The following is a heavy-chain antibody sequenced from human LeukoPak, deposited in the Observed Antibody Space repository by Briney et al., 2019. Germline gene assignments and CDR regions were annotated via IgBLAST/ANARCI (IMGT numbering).Heavy chain of an antibody. D-gene: IGHD5-18*01. CDR2: ISGSGGSI. CDR3: AKDFGAGRQLWKTFDL. V-gene: IGHV3-23*01. J-gene: IGHJ4*02. Sequence: GGSLRLSCTVSGFTLSSYEMTWFRQAPGKGLEWVSTISGSGGSIYYADSVRGRFTIYRDNSKNTLYLQMNRLRAEDTALYYCAKDFGAGRQLWKTFDLWGQGTLVTVSS. CDR1: GFTLSSYE.